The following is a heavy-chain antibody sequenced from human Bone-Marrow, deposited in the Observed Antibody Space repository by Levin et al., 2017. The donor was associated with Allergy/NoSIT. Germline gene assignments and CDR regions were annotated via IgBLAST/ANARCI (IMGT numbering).Heavy chain of an antibody. J-gene: IGHJ4*02. V-gene: IGHV4-59*01. CDR3: AAEGLAVTGNYFDY. CDR2: IYYSGST. CDR1: GGSIKNYY. Sequence: SETLSLTCTFSGGSIKNYYWSWIRQPPGKGLEWIGNIYYSGSTTYNPSLKSRVTISIDTSKNQFSLTWGSVTAADTALYYCAAEGLAVTGNYFDYWCQGTLVTVSS. D-gene: IGHD6-19*01.